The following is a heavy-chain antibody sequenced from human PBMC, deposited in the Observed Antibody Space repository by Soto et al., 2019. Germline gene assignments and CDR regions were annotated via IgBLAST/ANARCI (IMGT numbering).Heavy chain of an antibody. J-gene: IGHJ4*02. Sequence: EVQLLESGGGLVQPGGSLRLSCAASGFTFSSYAMSWVSQAPGKGLDWVLAISGSGGSTYYADTFKGRFTISIDNSKNTLYRQMNSLRAEDTAVYYCAKNGYSSGWYGGGRDYWCQGTLVTVSS. CDR3: AKNGYSSGWYGGGRDY. D-gene: IGHD6-19*01. CDR1: GFTFSSYA. V-gene: IGHV3-23*01. CDR2: ISGSGGST.